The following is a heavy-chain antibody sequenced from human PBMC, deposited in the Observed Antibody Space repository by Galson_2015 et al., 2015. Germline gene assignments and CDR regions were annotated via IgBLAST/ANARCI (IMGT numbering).Heavy chain of an antibody. Sequence: SLRLSCAASGFTFGDYAMSWVRQAPGKGLEWVGFIRSKAYGGTTEYAASVKGRFTISRDDSESIAYLQMNSLKTEDTAVYYCTGRYCSSTSCYVLFDHWGQGTLVTVSS. J-gene: IGHJ4*02. CDR2: IRSKAYGGTT. CDR1: GFTFGDYA. D-gene: IGHD2-2*01. V-gene: IGHV3-49*04. CDR3: TGRYCSSTSCYVLFDH.